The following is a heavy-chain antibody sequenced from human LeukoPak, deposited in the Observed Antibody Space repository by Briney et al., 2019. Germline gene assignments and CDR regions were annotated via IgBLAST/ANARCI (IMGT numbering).Heavy chain of an antibody. Sequence: ASETLSLTCTVSGGSISSYYWSWIRQPPGKGLEWIGYIYYSGSTNYNPSLKSRVTISVATSKNQFSLKLSSVAAADTAVYYCAADLGTFDPWGQGTLVTVSS. J-gene: IGHJ5*02. CDR1: GGSISSYY. CDR2: IYYSGST. V-gene: IGHV4-59*01. D-gene: IGHD3-16*01. CDR3: AADLGTFDP.